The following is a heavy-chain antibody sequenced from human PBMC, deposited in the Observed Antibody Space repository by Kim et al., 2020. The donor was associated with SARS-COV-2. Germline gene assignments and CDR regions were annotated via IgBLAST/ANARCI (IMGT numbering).Heavy chain of an antibody. CDR2: NSHYGNT. V-gene: IGHV4-34*01. Sequence: SETLSLTCAVRGGSFTGGSFTDYYWTWIRQPPGKGLEWIGENSHYGNTNYSPSLESRVTITVDSSRKQFSLELRSVTAADTAVYFCAGFRKVWQHSDYYYYYGWTSGAEGPRSPSP. D-gene: IGHD2-21*01. CDR1: GGSFTDYY. CDR3: AGFRKVWQHSDYYYYYGWTS. J-gene: IGHJ6*02.